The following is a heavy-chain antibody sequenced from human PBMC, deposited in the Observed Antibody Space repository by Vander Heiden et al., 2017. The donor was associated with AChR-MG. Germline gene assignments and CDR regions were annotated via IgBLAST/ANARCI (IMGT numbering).Heavy chain of an antibody. Sequence: EVQLVESGGGLVQPGGSLRLSCAASGFTFSSYEMNWVRQAPGKGLEWVSYISSSGSTIYYADSVKGRLTISRDNAKNSLYLQMNSLRAEDTAVYYCASVFPDYIWGSPSFDYWGQGTLVTVSS. CDR3: ASVFPDYIWGSPSFDY. V-gene: IGHV3-48*03. J-gene: IGHJ4*02. D-gene: IGHD3-16*01. CDR1: GFTFSSYE. CDR2: ISSSGSTI.